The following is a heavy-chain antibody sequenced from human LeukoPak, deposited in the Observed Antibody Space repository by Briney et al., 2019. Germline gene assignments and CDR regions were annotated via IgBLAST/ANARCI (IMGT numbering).Heavy chain of an antibody. CDR2: IYQSGST. CDR1: GGSVRSNTYY. D-gene: IGHD3-16*02. Sequence: SETLSLTCTVSGGSVRSNTYYWGWIRQPPGKGLEWIGSIYQSGSTYYNPSLKSRVTISVDTSKNQFSLEVSSVTAADTAVYYCARSLARADRSAFDIWGQGTMVTVSS. CDR3: ARSLARADRSAFDI. J-gene: IGHJ3*02. V-gene: IGHV4-39*01.